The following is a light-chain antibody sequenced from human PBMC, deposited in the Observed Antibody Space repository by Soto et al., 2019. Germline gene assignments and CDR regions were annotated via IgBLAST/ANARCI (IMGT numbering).Light chain of an antibody. V-gene: IGKV3-20*01. CDR2: GAS. J-gene: IGKJ2*01. CDR3: QQFDSSPYT. Sequence: ENVLTQSPGTLSLSPGERATLSCRASQSVTSSDLAWYQQKPGQAPRLLIYGASSRATGIPDRFSGSGSGTDFTLTISRLEPEDFAVYYCQQFDSSPYTFGQGTKLEIK. CDR1: QSVTSSD.